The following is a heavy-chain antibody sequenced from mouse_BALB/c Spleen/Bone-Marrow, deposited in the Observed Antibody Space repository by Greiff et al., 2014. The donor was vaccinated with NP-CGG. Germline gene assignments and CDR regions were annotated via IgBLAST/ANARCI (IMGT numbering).Heavy chain of an antibody. CDR2: IDPANGNT. CDR1: GFNIKDTY. Sequence: EVQLQQSGAELVKPGASAKLSCTASGFNIKDTYMHWVKQRPEQGLEWIGRIDPANGNTKYDPKFQGKATITADTSSNTAYLQLSSLTSEDTAVYYCARGLLQYYYAMDYWGQGTSVTVSS. V-gene: IGHV14-3*02. D-gene: IGHD2-3*01. J-gene: IGHJ4*01. CDR3: ARGLLQYYYAMDY.